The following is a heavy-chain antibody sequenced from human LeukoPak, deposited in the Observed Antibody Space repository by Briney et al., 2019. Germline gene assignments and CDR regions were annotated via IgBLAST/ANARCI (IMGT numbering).Heavy chain of an antibody. CDR1: GYTFTGYY. V-gene: IGHV1-2*02. CDR2: INPNSGGT. J-gene: IGHJ3*02. CDR3: ARSRRGNSGWYDRPDAFDI. D-gene: IGHD6-19*01. Sequence: ASVKVSCKASGYTFTGYYMHWVRQAPGQGLEWMGWINPNSGGTNYAQKFQGRVTMTRDTSISTAYMELSRLRSDDTAVYYCARSRRGNSGWYDRPDAFDIWGQGTMVTVSS.